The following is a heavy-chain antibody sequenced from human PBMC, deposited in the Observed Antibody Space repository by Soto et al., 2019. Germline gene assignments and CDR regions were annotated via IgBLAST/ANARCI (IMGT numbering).Heavy chain of an antibody. V-gene: IGHV1-18*01. CDR3: ARDKRSWEVAAAYYFDF. CDR1: GYTFTSYG. J-gene: IGHJ4*02. D-gene: IGHD1-26*01. Sequence: ASVKVSCKASGYTFTSYGIIWVRQAPGQGLEWMGWISAYNGNTNYAQKFQGRVTMTTDTSTSTAYMELRSLRSNDTAVYYCARDKRSWEVAAAYYFDFWGQGTLVTVSS. CDR2: ISAYNGNT.